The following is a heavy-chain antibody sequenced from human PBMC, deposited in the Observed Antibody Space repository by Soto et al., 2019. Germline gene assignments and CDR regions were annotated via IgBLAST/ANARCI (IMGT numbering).Heavy chain of an antibody. CDR2: IIPIFGTA. CDR3: ASKLGRDYYYGMDV. Sequence: QVQLVQSGAAVKKPGSSVKVSCKASGGTFSSYAISWVRQAPGQGLEWMGGIIPIFGTANYAQKFQGRVTITADESTSTAYMERSSLRSEDTAVYYCASKLGRDYYYGMDVWGQGTTVTVSS. CDR1: GGTFSSYA. J-gene: IGHJ6*02. V-gene: IGHV1-69*12. D-gene: IGHD1-26*01.